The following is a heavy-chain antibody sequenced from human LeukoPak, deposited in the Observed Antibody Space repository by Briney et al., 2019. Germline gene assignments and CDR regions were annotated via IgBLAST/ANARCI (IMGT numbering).Heavy chain of an antibody. CDR2: VFHTGDT. Sequence: SETLSLTCAVSGGSISSFYWSWIRQPPGKGLEWIGYVFHTGDTNSNPSLKSRVTMSLDTSKNQLSLRLTSVTAADTAVYYCARHPFATPFDHWGRGTLVTVSS. D-gene: IGHD2-15*01. CDR1: GGSISSFY. J-gene: IGHJ4*02. V-gene: IGHV4-59*08. CDR3: ARHPFATPFDH.